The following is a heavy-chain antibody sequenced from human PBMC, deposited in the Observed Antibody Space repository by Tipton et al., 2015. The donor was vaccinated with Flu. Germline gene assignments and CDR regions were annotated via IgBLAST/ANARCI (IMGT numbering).Heavy chain of an antibody. CDR3: AGRDYSNYVSEPRSWFDP. J-gene: IGHJ5*02. D-gene: IGHD4-11*01. CDR2: IHRSGST. V-gene: IGHV4-38-2*01. CDR1: GDSVGSDYY. Sequence: TLSLTCSVSGDSVGSDYYWGWIRQPPGKGLEWLGNIHRSGSTYYNSSLQSRVTISIDRSNNQVSLRLVSVTATDTAIYYCAGRDYSNYVSEPRSWFDPWGQGILVTVSS.